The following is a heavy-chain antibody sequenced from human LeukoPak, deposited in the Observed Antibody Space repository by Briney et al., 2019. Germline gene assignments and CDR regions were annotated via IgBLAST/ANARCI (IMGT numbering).Heavy chain of an antibody. CDR1: GGSISSYY. CDR2: IYYSGST. D-gene: IGHD6-13*01. V-gene: IGHV4-59*01. J-gene: IGHJ4*02. CDR3: ARGRIAAAGVDY. Sequence: LETLSLTCTVSGGSISSYYWSWIRQPPGKGLEWIGYIYYSGSTNYNPSLKSRVTISVDTSKNQFSLKLSSVTAADAAVYYCARGRIAAAGVDYWGQGTLVTVSS.